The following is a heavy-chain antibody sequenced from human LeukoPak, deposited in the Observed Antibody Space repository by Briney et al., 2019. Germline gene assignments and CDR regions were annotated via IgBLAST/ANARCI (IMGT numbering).Heavy chain of an antibody. Sequence: PGGTLRLSCAASGFTFSSYGMSWVRQAPGKGLEWLSAIDGNGAKTFYADSGKGRFTISRDNSANTLYLQMNSLRGEDTALYYCAKDLHWGLDYWGQGALVTVSS. D-gene: IGHD3-16*01. CDR1: GFTFSSYG. CDR2: IDGNGAKT. J-gene: IGHJ4*02. V-gene: IGHV3-23*01. CDR3: AKDLHWGLDY.